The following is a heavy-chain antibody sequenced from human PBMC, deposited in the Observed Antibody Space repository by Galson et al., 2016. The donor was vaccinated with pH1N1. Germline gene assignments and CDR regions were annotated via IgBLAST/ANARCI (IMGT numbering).Heavy chain of an antibody. D-gene: IGHD1-26*01. CDR2: VYNDGRT. J-gene: IGHJ3*01. Sequence: SETLSLTCAVSGGSISAHNWWSWVRQPPGKGLEWIGEVYNDGRTNYKASLKSRATVSMDKSKNQFSLTLTSVTAVDTAVYYCARWYSTASNTFDVWGQGTLVTVSS. CDR3: ARWYSTASNTFDV. V-gene: IGHV4-4*02. CDR1: GGSISAHNW.